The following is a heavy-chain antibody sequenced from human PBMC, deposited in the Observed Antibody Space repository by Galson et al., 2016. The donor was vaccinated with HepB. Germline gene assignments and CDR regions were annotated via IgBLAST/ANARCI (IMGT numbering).Heavy chain of an antibody. V-gene: IGHV3-30*03. CDR1: GFTFSSFC. J-gene: IGHJ4*02. CDR2: ISYDGSNK. Sequence: SLRLSCAASGFTFSSFCMHWFRQAPGKGLEWVAVISYDGSNKYYADSVKGRFTISRDISKNTLYLQMNSLRAEDTAVYYCARGAHRIAYFDYWGQGTLVTVSP. D-gene: IGHD1-14*01. CDR3: ARGAHRIAYFDY.